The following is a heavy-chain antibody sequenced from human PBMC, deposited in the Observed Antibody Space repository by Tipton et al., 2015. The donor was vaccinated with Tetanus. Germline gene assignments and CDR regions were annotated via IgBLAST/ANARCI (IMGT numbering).Heavy chain of an antibody. V-gene: IGHV4-59*08. CDR2: ISSSGRT. J-gene: IGHJ5*02. Sequence: TLSLTCSASGASINSYYWNWIRQPPGKGLEWIAYISSSGRTNYNPSLKSRVTISVDTSQNQFSLRLSSVTAADTGVYYCAGLLRSELVGWFDPWGQGTPVTVSS. CDR1: GASINSYY. CDR3: AGLLRSELVGWFDP. D-gene: IGHD3-3*01.